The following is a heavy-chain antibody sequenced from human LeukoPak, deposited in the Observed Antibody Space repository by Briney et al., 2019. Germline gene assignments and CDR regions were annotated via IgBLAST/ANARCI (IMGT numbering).Heavy chain of an antibody. CDR3: ARLTLGQRFLEWLSDY. J-gene: IGHJ4*02. CDR1: GYTFTNYA. V-gene: IGHV1-3*01. CDR2: ITAGNGNT. D-gene: IGHD3-3*01. Sequence: GASVKVSCKASGYTFTNYAMHWVRQAPGQRLEWMGWITAGNGNTEYSQKFQGRVTINRDTSASTAYMELSSLRSEDTAVYYCARLTLGQRFLEWLSDYWGQGTLVTVSS.